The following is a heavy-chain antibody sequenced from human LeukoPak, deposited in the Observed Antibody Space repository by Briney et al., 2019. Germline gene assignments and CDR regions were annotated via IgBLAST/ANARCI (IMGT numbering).Heavy chain of an antibody. Sequence: PSDTLSHTCTLSGGSISSELGSGIPQPPGKGLGWNGYLYYSGSTSYRPTLKSRVTISLDTSKNQFALKLSSVAAAGTALYYCARGGSWRSPDYWGQGTLVTVSS. CDR3: ARGGSWRSPDY. D-gene: IGHD6-13*01. J-gene: IGHJ4*02. V-gene: IGHV4-59*07. CDR2: LYYSGST. CDR1: GGSISSEL.